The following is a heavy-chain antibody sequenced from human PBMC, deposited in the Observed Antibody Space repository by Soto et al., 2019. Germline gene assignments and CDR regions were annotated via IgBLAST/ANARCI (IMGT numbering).Heavy chain of an antibody. V-gene: IGHV2-26*01. D-gene: IGHD4-17*01. J-gene: IGHJ5*02. CDR2: IFSNDEN. CDR1: GFSLSNARMG. Sequence: QVTLKESGPVLVKPTETLTLTCTVSGFSLSNARMGVSLIRQPPGKALEWLAHIFSNDENSYSTSLKSRLTISEDSSKSQVVRTRTNMDPVDTATYYGARIKYGYYDREGNWFAPWGQGTLVTVSS. CDR3: ARIKYGYYDREGNWFAP.